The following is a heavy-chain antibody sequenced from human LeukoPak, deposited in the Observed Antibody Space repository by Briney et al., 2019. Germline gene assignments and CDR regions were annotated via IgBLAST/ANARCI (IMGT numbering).Heavy chain of an antibody. D-gene: IGHD3-10*01. V-gene: IGHV3-53*01. CDR3: ARGGYRGVNDY. CDR2: IYSGGST. J-gene: IGHJ4*02. Sequence: PGGSLSLSCAASGFPLSSNYMSWVRPAPGKGLEWVSVIYSGGSTYYADSVKGRFTISRDNSKNTLYLQMNSLRAEDTAVYYCARGGYRGVNDYWGQGTLVPVSS. CDR1: GFPLSSNY.